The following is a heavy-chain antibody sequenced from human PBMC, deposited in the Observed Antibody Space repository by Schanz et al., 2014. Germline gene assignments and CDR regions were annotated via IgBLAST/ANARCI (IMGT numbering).Heavy chain of an antibody. CDR1: GFTFGDYA. V-gene: IGHV3-23*04. CDR3: AKGRFGELSAFDI. Sequence: VQLVDSGGGLVKPGGSLRLSCAASGFTFGDYAMSWVRQAPGKGLEWVSAISGSGGSTYYADSVKGRFTISRDNSKNTLYLQMNSLRAEDTAVYYCAKGRFGELSAFDIWGQGTMVTVSS. CDR2: ISGSGGST. D-gene: IGHD3-10*01. J-gene: IGHJ3*02.